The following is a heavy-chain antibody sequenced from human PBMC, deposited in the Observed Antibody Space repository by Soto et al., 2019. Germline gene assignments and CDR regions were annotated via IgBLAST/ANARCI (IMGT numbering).Heavy chain of an antibody. CDR2: IYYSGST. V-gene: IGHV4-39*07. Sequence: ETLSLTCTVSGGSISSSSYYWGWIRQPPGKGLEWIGSIYYSGSTYYNPSLKSRVTISVDTSKNQFSLKLSSVTAADTAVYYCARGPARMDVWGQGTTVTVSS. CDR1: GGSISSSSYY. CDR3: ARGPARMDV. J-gene: IGHJ6*02.